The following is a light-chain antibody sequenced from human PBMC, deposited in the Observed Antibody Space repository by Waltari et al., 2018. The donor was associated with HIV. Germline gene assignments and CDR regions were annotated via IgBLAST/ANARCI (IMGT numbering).Light chain of an antibody. V-gene: IGKV3-15*01. CDR2: GAS. Sequence: EIVMMQSPASLSVSPGERATLSCRASQNVIRNLAWYQQKPGQVSRLLIYGASTRASGIPARFSGSGSGTEFTLTISSLQSEDFAVYFCQQYNDWPLTFGGGTKVEI. CDR3: QQYNDWPLT. CDR1: QNVIRN. J-gene: IGKJ4*01.